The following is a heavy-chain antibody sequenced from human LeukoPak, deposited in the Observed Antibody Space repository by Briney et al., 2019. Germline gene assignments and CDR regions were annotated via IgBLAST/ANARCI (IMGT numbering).Heavy chain of an antibody. V-gene: IGHV3-23*01. J-gene: IGHJ4*02. CDR2: ISGSGGST. CDR3: ARDPPSYYDSGAFDY. CDR1: GFTFSSYA. Sequence: GGSLRLSCPASGFTFSSYAMSWVRQAPGKGLEWVSVISGSGGSTSYADSVKGRFTITRDNSKNTLYLQMNSLRAEDTAVYYCARDPPSYYDSGAFDYWGQGTLVTVSS. D-gene: IGHD3-22*01.